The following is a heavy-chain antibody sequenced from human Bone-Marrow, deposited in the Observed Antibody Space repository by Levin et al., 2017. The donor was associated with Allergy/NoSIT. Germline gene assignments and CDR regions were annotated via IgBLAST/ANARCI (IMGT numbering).Heavy chain of an antibody. V-gene: IGHV4-39*01. CDR3: ARQLITTVTTDAFDM. Sequence: SETLSLTCTVSGGSIYSRTSYWGWIRQPPGKGLEWIGSIYYSGSTYYNPSLKSRVTISVATSKNQFSLKVYSVTAADTAVYYCARQLITTVTTDAFDMWGQGTMVTVPS. D-gene: IGHD4-17*01. J-gene: IGHJ3*02. CDR1: GGSIYSRTSY. CDR2: IYYSGST.